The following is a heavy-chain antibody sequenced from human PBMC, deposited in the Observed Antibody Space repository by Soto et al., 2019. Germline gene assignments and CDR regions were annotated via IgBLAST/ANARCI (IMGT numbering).Heavy chain of an antibody. CDR1: GGSFSGYY. V-gene: IGHV4-34*01. CDR2: INHSGST. Sequence: PSETLSLTCAAYGGSFSGYYWSWIRQPPGKGLEWIGEINHSGSTNYNPSLKSRVTISVDTSKNQFSLKLSSVTAADTAVYYCASVSQASPEYYFDYWAREPWSPSPQ. CDR3: ASVSQASPEYYFDY. J-gene: IGHJ4*02.